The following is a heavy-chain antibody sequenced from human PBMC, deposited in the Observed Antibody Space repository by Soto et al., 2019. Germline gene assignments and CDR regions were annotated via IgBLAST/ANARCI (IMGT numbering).Heavy chain of an antibody. CDR2: IWYDGSNK. V-gene: IGHV3-33*08. Sequence: GGSLRLSCAASGFTFSSYGMHWVRQAPGKGLEWVAVIWYDGSNKYYADSVKGRFTISRDNSKNTLYLQMNSLRAEDTAVYYCARGPSRGYSYGWVQHWCPGPLVTVSS. CDR1: GFTFSSYG. CDR3: ARGPSRGYSYGWVQH. J-gene: IGHJ1*01. D-gene: IGHD5-18*01.